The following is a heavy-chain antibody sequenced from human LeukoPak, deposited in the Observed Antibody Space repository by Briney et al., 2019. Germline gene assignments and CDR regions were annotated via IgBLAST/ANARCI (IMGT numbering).Heavy chain of an antibody. CDR2: ISGST. CDR3: ARLMDTAMVPWYFDL. Sequence: SETLSLTCTVSGGSISSSSYYWGWIRQPPGKGLEWIGEISGSTNYNPSLKSRVTISVDTSKNQFSLKLSSVTAADTAVYYCARLMDTAMVPWYFDLWGRGTLVTVSS. J-gene: IGHJ2*01. V-gene: IGHV4-39*07. D-gene: IGHD5-18*01. CDR1: GGSISSSSYY.